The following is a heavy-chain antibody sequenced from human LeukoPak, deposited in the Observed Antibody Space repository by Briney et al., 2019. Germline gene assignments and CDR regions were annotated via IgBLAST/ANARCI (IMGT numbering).Heavy chain of an antibody. J-gene: IGHJ4*02. V-gene: IGHV3-23*01. Sequence: HPGGSLRLSCAASGFTFSSYAMSWVRQAPGKGLERVSAVSGSGGSTYYADSVKGRFTISRDNSKNTLYLQMNSLRAEDTAVYYCAKDPQPYCSGGSCYLDYWGQGTLVTVSS. CDR3: AKDPQPYCSGGSCYLDY. D-gene: IGHD2-15*01. CDR1: GFTFSSYA. CDR2: VSGSGGST.